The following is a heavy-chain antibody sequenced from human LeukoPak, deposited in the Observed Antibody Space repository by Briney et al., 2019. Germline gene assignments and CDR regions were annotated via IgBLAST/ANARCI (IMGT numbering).Heavy chain of an antibody. D-gene: IGHD6-13*01. V-gene: IGHV1-2*02. J-gene: IGHJ6*03. CDR1: GYTFTGYY. Sequence: ASVKVSCKASGYTFTGYYMHWVRQAPGQGLEWMGWINPNSGGTNYAQKFQGRVTMTRDTSISTGYMELSRLRSDDTAVYYCARDRQQQLVFLYYYYMDVWGKGTTVTVSS. CDR2: INPNSGGT. CDR3: ARDRQQQLVFLYYYYMDV.